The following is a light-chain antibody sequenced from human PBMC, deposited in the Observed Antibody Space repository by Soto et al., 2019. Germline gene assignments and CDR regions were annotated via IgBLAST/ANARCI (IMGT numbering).Light chain of an antibody. CDR1: QSVSSY. CDR2: DAS. V-gene: IGKV3-11*01. J-gene: IGKJ5*01. CDR3: QQSSNWPPIT. Sequence: EIVLTQSPATLSLSPGEIATLSCRASQSVSSYLAWYQQKPGQAPRLLIYDASNRATGIPARFSGSGSGTDFSRTNRSLEPEDVAGYYYQQSSNWPPITFGQGTRLESK.